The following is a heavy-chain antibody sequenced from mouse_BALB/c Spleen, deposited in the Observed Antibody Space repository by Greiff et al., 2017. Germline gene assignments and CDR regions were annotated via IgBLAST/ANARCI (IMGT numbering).Heavy chain of an antibody. CDR1: GFTFSNYW. Sequence: DVMLVESGGGLVQPGGSMKLSCVASGFTFSNYWMNWVRQSPEKGLEWVAEIRLKSNNYATHYAESVKGRFTISRDDSKSSVYLQMNNLRAEDTGIYYCTRDGYYAWFAYWGQGTLVTVSA. J-gene: IGHJ3*01. CDR3: TRDGYYAWFAY. D-gene: IGHD2-3*01. CDR2: IRLKSNNYAT. V-gene: IGHV6-6*02.